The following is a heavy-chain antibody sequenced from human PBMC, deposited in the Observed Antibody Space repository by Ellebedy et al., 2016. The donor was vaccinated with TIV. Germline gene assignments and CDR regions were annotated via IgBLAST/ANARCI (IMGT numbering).Heavy chain of an antibody. J-gene: IGHJ6*01. CDR2: IYYSGST. D-gene: IGHD6-6*01. Sequence: SETLSLTXTVSGGSVSSGSYYWNWIRQPPGKGLEWIGYIYYSGSTNYNPSLKSRVTMSVDSSKRQVSLKLSSVTAADTGLYYCAVRSSYFYGLDVWGQGTTVAVSS. CDR3: AVRSSYFYGLDV. V-gene: IGHV4-61*01. CDR1: GGSVSSGSYY.